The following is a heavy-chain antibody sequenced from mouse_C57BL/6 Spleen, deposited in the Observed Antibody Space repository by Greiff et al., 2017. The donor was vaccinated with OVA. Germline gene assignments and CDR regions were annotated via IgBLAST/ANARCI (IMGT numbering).Heavy chain of an antibody. CDR2: IYPGSGNT. CDR3: APTMVTTGDAMDY. D-gene: IGHD2-9*01. Sequence: QVQLKQSGAELVRPGASVKLSCKASGYTFTDYYINWVKQRPGQGLEWIARIYPGSGNTYYNEKFKGKATLTAEKSSSTAYMQLSSLTSEDSAVYFCAPTMVTTGDAMDYWGQGTSVTVSS. CDR1: GYTFTDYY. V-gene: IGHV1-76*01. J-gene: IGHJ4*01.